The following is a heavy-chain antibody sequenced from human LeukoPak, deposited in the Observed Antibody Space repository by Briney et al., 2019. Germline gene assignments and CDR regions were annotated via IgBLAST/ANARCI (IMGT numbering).Heavy chain of an antibody. Sequence: GGSLRLSCAASGFTFSSYSMNWVRQAPGKGLEWVSSISSNSSYIYYADSVKGRFTISRDNAKNSLYLQMNSLRAEDTAVYCCARAVDGGRDAFYIWGQGTMVTVSS. CDR2: ISSNSSYI. V-gene: IGHV3-21*01. D-gene: IGHD6-19*01. CDR3: ARAVDGGRDAFYI. CDR1: GFTFSSYS. J-gene: IGHJ3*02.